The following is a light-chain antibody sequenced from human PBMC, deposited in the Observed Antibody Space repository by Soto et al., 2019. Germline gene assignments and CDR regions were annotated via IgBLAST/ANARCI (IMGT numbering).Light chain of an antibody. CDR2: EVN. CDR1: SSDIGAY. Sequence: QSVLTQPSSASGSPGQSVTFSCTGTSSDIGAYVSWYQHHPGKAPKLVISEVNKRPSGVPDRFSGSKSGNTASLTVSGLQAEDEADYYCGSYAGNNIFLFGGGTKLTVL. J-gene: IGLJ2*01. CDR3: GSYAGNNIFL. V-gene: IGLV2-8*01.